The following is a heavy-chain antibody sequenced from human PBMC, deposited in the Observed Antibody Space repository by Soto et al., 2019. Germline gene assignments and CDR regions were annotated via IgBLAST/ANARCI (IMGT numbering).Heavy chain of an antibody. CDR2: ISSSTSHT. D-gene: IGHD6-13*01. CDR3: ARGRGAAADYFDF. V-gene: IGHV3-11*05. CDR1: GFTFSDY. Sequence: QVQLVESGGGLVKPGGSLRLSCAVSGFTFSDYMTWIRQAPGKGLEWVSYISSSTSHTNYADSVKGRFTISRDNAKNSLFLQMNSLRAEDTAVYYCARGRGAAADYFDFWGQGTLVTVSS. J-gene: IGHJ4*02.